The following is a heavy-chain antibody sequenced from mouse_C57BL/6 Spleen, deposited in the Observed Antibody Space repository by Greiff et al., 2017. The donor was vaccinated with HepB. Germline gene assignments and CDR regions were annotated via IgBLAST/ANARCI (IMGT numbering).Heavy chain of an antibody. J-gene: IGHJ2*01. Sequence: QVQLQQPGAELVKPGASVKLSCKASGYTFTSYWMHWVKQRPGQGLEWIGMIHPNSGSTNYNEKFKSKATLTVDKSSSTAYMQLSSLTSEDSAVYYCARGNYDYDWFDYWGQGTTLTVSS. CDR3: ARGNYDYDWFDY. CDR1: GYTFTSYW. CDR2: IHPNSGST. V-gene: IGHV1-64*01. D-gene: IGHD2-4*01.